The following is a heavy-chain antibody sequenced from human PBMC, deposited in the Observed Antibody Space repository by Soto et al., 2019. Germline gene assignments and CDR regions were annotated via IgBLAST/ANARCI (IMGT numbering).Heavy chain of an antibody. J-gene: IGHJ4*02. V-gene: IGHV4-30-2*01. CDR1: GDSISSGGYS. D-gene: IGHD2-2*01. CDR2: IYQSGGA. CDR3: ARGRLLPAVNFDY. Sequence: PSETPSLTCAVSGDSISSGGYSWNWIRQPPGKGLEWIGYIYQSGGASYNPSLKSRVTMSVDGSKNHFSLQLNSVTAADTAVYYCARGRLLPAVNFDYWGQGTLVTVSS.